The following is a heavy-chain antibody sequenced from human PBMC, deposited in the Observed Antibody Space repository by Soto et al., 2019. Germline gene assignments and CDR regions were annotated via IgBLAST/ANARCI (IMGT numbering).Heavy chain of an antibody. Sequence: EVQLLESGGGLVQPGGSLRLSCAASGFTFSSYAMSWVRQAPGKGLEWVSAISGSGGSTYYADSVQGRFTISRDNSKNTLYLQMNSLRAEDTAVYYCAKVGVAARPSLGWFDPWGQGTLVTVSS. D-gene: IGHD6-6*01. CDR2: ISGSGGST. CDR3: AKVGVAARPSLGWFDP. J-gene: IGHJ5*02. CDR1: GFTFSSYA. V-gene: IGHV3-23*01.